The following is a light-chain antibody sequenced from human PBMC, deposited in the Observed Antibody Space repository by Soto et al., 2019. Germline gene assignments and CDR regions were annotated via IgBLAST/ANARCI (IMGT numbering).Light chain of an antibody. Sequence: EIVVTQSPDTLSLSPGERATLSCRASQSVSINLAWYQQKPGQVPRLLIYGASTKATGIPARFSGSGSGTELTLTISSLQPEDFALYYCQQYNNWPLTFGGGTKV. CDR1: QSVSIN. V-gene: IGKV3D-15*01. CDR3: QQYNNWPLT. CDR2: GAS. J-gene: IGKJ4*01.